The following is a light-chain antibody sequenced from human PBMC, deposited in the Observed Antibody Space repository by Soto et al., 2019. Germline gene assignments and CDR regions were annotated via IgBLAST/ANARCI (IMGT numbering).Light chain of an antibody. V-gene: IGKV1-6*01. Sequence: AIQMTQSPSSLSASVGDRVTITCRASQGIKNDLGWYQQRPGKGPKLLIYAASGLQSGVPSRFSGSGSGTDFTLTISSLQPEDFATYYCLQDYNFPYTFGQGTKLEIK. CDR1: QGIKND. CDR3: LQDYNFPYT. J-gene: IGKJ2*01. CDR2: AAS.